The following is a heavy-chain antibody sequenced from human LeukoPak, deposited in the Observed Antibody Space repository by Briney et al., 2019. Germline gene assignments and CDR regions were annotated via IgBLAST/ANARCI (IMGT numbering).Heavy chain of an antibody. CDR1: GGSITSSSYY. V-gene: IGHV4-39*07. CDR2: IYYSGST. Sequence: SETLSLTCTVSGGSITSSSYYWGWLRPPPGKGLEWIGSIYYSGSTHYSPSLKSRVTISVDMSKNQFSLKLSSVTAADTAIYYCARDASRIQLWPLWGQGTLVTVSS. J-gene: IGHJ4*02. CDR3: ARDASRIQLWPL. D-gene: IGHD5-18*01.